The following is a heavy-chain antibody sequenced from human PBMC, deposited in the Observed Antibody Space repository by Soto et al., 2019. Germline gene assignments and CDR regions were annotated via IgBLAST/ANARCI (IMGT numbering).Heavy chain of an antibody. CDR1: GGTFSSYA. CDR2: IIPIFGTA. V-gene: IGHV1-69*01. D-gene: IGHD3-22*01. Sequence: QVQLVQSGAEVKKPGSSVKVSCKACGGTFSSYAISWVRQAPGQGHEWMGGIIPIFGTANYAQKFQGRVTITADESTSTAYMELSSLRSEDTAVYYCARGDVYYYDSSGYLGGYWGQGTLVTVSS. J-gene: IGHJ4*02. CDR3: ARGDVYYYDSSGYLGGY.